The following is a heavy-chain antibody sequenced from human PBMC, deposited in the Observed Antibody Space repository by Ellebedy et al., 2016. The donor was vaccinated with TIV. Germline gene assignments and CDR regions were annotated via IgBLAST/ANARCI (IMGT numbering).Heavy chain of an antibody. J-gene: IGHJ4*02. CDR3: ARDPYGGNLLVY. Sequence: PGGSLRLSCAASGFTFTSFWMTWVRQAPGKGLEWVANINQDGSERNYLDSVKGRFTISRDNAKNSLYLQMNSLRAEDTAVYYCARDPYGGNLLVYWGQGTLVTVSS. D-gene: IGHD4-23*01. CDR2: INQDGSER. CDR1: GFTFTSFW. V-gene: IGHV3-7*03.